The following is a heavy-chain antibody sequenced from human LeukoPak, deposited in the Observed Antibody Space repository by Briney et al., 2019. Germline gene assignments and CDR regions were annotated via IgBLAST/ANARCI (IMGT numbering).Heavy chain of an antibody. CDR1: GFIFSSYW. J-gene: IGHJ4*02. V-gene: IGHV3-74*01. CDR2: INSDGSSI. D-gene: IGHD3-10*01. CDR3: TCLSGSSRPDY. Sequence: GGSLRLSCAASGFIFSSYWMHWVRQAPGKGLVWVSHINSDGSSITYADSVKGRFTISRDNAKNTLYPQMISLRAEDTAVYYCTCLSGSSRPDYWGQGTLVTVSS.